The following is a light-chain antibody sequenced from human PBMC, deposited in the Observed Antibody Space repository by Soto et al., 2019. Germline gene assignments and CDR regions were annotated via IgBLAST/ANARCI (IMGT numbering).Light chain of an antibody. J-gene: IGKJ5*01. CDR2: DAS. CDR1: QDIRKY. Sequence: DLQMAQSPSFLSGSVGDRATITVQTSQDIRKYLNWYQQKPGKAPKLLIYDASSLDTGVPSRFSGSGSGTDFTLTIGSMKPEDIATYYCQQYYELPITFGQGTRLEIK. V-gene: IGKV1-33*01. CDR3: QQYYELPIT.